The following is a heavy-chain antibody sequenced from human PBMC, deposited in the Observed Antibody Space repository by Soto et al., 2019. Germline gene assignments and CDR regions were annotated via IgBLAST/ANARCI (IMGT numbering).Heavy chain of an antibody. J-gene: IGHJ4*02. CDR1: GFNFNYYW. D-gene: IGHD4-17*01. CDR2: INSDGGST. CDR3: ARGSAYSDYDLEY. Sequence: EVQLVESGGGLVQPGGSLRLSCTASGFNFNYYWMHWVRQAPGKGLVWVSRINSDGGSTTYANSVEGRFTVSRDNAKNTLYLHMNSLRAEDTAVYYCARGSAYSDYDLEYWGQGTLVTVSS. V-gene: IGHV3-74*01.